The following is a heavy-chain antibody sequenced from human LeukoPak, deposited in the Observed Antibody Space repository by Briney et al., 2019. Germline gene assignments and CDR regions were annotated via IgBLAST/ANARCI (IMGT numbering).Heavy chain of an antibody. Sequence: SETLSLTCTVSGGSISSNSNYWAWIRQPPGRGLEWIGSISYGGSTYYSPSLECRVTISVDTSKNQFSLNLSSVTAADTAVYYCARQALWFFDHWGQGTLVTVSS. D-gene: IGHD2-21*01. CDR2: ISYGGST. CDR3: ARQALWFFDH. V-gene: IGHV4-39*01. J-gene: IGHJ4*02. CDR1: GGSISSNSNY.